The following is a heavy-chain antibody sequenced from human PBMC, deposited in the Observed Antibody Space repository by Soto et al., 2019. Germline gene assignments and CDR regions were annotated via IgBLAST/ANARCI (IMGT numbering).Heavy chain of an antibody. CDR3: ERRGIAVAGTQGYGMDV. CDR1: GYSFTSYW. CDR2: IDPSDSYT. V-gene: IGHV5-10-1*01. J-gene: IGHJ6*02. Sequence: PGESLKISFKGSGYSFTSYWIGWGRQMPVKGLEWMGRIDPSDSYTNYSPSFQGHVTISADKSISTAYLQWSSLKASDTAMYYCERRGIAVAGTQGYGMDVCGQGTTVTFSS. D-gene: IGHD6-19*01.